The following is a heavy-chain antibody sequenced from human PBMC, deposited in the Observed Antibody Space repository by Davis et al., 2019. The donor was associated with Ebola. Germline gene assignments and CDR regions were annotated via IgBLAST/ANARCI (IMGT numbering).Heavy chain of an antibody. J-gene: IGHJ4*02. CDR3: ARGGSALSHDY. Sequence: GGSLRLSCAASGFTFSSYAMSWVRQAPGKGLEWVSVIYSGGSTYYADSVKGRFTISRDNSKNTLYLQMNSLRAEDTAVYYCARGGSALSHDYWGQGSLVTVSS. V-gene: IGHV3-66*01. CDR1: GFTFSSYA. CDR2: IYSGGST. D-gene: IGHD6-25*01.